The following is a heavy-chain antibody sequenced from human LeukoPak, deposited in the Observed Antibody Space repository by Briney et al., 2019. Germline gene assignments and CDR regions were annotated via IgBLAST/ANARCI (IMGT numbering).Heavy chain of an antibody. CDR2: IYHSGST. J-gene: IGHJ4*02. Sequence: PSGTLSLTCAVSGGSISSSNWWSWVRQPPGKGLEWIGEIYHSGSTNYNPSLKSRVTISVDTSKNQFSLKLSSVTAADTAVYYCAKHYMGSSYNRAVDYWGQGTLVTVSS. V-gene: IGHV4-4*02. D-gene: IGHD3-10*01. CDR3: AKHYMGSSYNRAVDY. CDR1: GGSISSSNW.